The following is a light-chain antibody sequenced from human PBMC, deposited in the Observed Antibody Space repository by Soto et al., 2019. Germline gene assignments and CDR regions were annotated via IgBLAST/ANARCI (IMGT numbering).Light chain of an antibody. Sequence: DIQMTQSPSSLSASVGDRVTITCRASQTVSTYLTWYQQKPGKAPKVLIYGASSLQSGVPSRFSGTGSETDFTLTISSLQPEDFATYYCQQSHSAPETFGQGTRVEIE. CDR3: QQSHSAPET. J-gene: IGKJ1*01. CDR1: QTVSTY. V-gene: IGKV1-39*01. CDR2: GAS.